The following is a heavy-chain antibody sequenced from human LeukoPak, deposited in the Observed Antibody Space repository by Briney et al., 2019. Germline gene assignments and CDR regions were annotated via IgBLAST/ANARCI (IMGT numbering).Heavy chain of an antibody. CDR1: GFTFSSYA. CDR2: ISYDGSNK. D-gene: IGHD3-10*02. V-gene: IGHV3-30-3*01. J-gene: IGHJ4*02. CDR3: ASSMLGGARSYFDY. Sequence: QSGGSLRLSCAASGFTFSSYAMHWVRQAPGKGLEWVAVISYDGSNKYYADSVKGRFTISRDNSKNTLYLQMNSLRAEDTAVYYCASSMLGGARSYFDYWGQGTLVTVSS.